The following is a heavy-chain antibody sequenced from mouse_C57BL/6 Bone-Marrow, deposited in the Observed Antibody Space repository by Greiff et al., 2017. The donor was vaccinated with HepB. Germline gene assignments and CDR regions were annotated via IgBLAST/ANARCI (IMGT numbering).Heavy chain of an antibody. CDR1: GYTFTSYW. CDR3: ARGEWYPSWFAY. V-gene: IGHV1-64*01. CDR2: IHPNSGST. D-gene: IGHD2-1*01. J-gene: IGHJ3*01. Sequence: QVQLQQPGAELVKPGASVKLSCKASGYTFTSYWMHWVKQRPGQGLEWIGMIHPNSGSTNYNEKFKSKATLTVDKSSITAYMQLSSLQSEDSAVYYCARGEWYPSWFAYWGQVTLVTVSA.